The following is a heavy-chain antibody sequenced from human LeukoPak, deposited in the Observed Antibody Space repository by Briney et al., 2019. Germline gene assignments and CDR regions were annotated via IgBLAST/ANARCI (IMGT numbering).Heavy chain of an antibody. CDR3: ARVRDGYNDAYDI. CDR2: INPSGGGT. J-gene: IGHJ3*02. D-gene: IGHD5-24*01. CDR1: GYTFTSYY. V-gene: IGHV1-46*01. Sequence: GASVKVSCKASGYTFTSYYMHWVRQAPGQGLEWMGIINPSGGGTSYAQNFQGRVTMTRDTSTSTVYTGLSSLRSEDTAVYYCARVRDGYNDAYDIWGQGTMVTVPS.